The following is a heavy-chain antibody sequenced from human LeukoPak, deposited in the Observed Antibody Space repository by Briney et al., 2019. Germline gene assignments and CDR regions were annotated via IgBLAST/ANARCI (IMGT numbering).Heavy chain of an antibody. CDR2: IYYSGST. CDR3: ARAGGRYFDYAFDY. V-gene: IGHV4-59*11. D-gene: IGHD3-9*01. CDR1: GGSISSHY. J-gene: IGHJ4*02. Sequence: SETLSLTCTVSGGSISSHYWSWIRQPPGKGLEWIAYIYYSGSTNYNPSFKSRVTISVDTSKNQFSLKLSSVTAADTAVYYCARAGGRYFDYAFDYWGQGTLVTVSS.